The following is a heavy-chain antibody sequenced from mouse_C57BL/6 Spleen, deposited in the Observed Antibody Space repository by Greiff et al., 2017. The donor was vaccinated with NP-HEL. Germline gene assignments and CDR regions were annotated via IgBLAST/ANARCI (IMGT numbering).Heavy chain of an antibody. Sequence: EVQLQESGPVLVKPGASVKMSCKASGYTFTDYYMNWVKQSHGKSLEWIGVINPYNGGTSYNQKFKGKATLTVDKSSSTAYMELNSLTSEDSAVYYCAREDYDEGYWGQGTTLTVSS. CDR2: INPYNGGT. D-gene: IGHD2-4*01. CDR1: GYTFTDYY. V-gene: IGHV1-19*01. CDR3: AREDYDEGY. J-gene: IGHJ2*01.